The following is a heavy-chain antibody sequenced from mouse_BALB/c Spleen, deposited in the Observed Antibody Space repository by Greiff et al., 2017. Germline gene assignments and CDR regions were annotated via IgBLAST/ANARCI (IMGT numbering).Heavy chain of an antibody. CDR3: ARGGVGPDY. J-gene: IGHJ2*01. V-gene: IGHV5-6*01. Sequence: EVKLVESGGDLVKPGGSLKLSCAASGLTFSSYGMSWVRQTPDKRLEWVATISSGGSYTYYPDSVKGRFTISRDNTKNTLYLQMSSLKSEDTAMYYCARGGVGPDYWGQGTTLTVSS. CDR2: ISSGGSYT. CDR1: GLTFSSYG.